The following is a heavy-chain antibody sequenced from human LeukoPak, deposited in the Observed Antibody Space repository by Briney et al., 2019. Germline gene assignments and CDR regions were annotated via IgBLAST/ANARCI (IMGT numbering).Heavy chain of an antibody. D-gene: IGHD1-1*01. V-gene: IGHV1-18*01. CDR1: GYTFINYG. CDR3: VRDTDWNLDY. CDR2: VSTEKGNT. J-gene: IGHJ4*02. Sequence: ASVKVSCKASGYTFINYGISWVRQAPGQGPEWMGWVSTEKGNTNYEQNFQGGVTMTTDTSTSTAYMELRSLTSDDTAVYYCVRDTDWNLDYWGQGTLVTVSS.